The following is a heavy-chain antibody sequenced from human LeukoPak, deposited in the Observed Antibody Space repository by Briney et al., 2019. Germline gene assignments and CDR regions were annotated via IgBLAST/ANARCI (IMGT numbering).Heavy chain of an antibody. V-gene: IGHV4-59*08. CDR1: GGSISSYY. CDR2: IHYSGST. CDR3: ARSTSGGYYYALDY. Sequence: PSETLSLTCTVSGGSISSYYWSWIRQPPGKGLEWIGYIHYSGSTNSKPSLKSRVTISVDTSKNQFSLKLSSVTAADTAVYYCARSTSGGYYYALDYWGQGTLVTVSS. D-gene: IGHD3-22*01. J-gene: IGHJ4*02.